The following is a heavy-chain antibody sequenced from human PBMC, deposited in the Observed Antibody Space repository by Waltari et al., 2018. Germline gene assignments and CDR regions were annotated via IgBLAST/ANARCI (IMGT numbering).Heavy chain of an antibody. D-gene: IGHD2-15*01. J-gene: IGHJ3*02. V-gene: IGHV4-59*01. CDR2: IYYSGST. CDR3: ARGGSIVVVVAATTRDAFDI. CDR1: GGSISSYY. Sequence: QVQLQESGTGLVTPSETLSLTCTVSGGSISSYYWSWIRQPHGKGLEWIGYIYYSGSTNYNPSLKSRVTISVDTSKNQFSLKLSSVTAADTAVYYCARGGSIVVVVAATTRDAFDIWGQGTMVTVSS.